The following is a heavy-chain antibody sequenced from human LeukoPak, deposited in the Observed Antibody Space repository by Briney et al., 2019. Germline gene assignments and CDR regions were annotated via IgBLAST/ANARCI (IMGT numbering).Heavy chain of an antibody. Sequence: ASETLSLTCTVSGGSISSGSYYWSWIRQPAGKGLEWIGRIYTSGSTNYNPSLKSRVTISVDTSKNQFSLKLSSVTAADTAVYYCARDYYDSSIWGQGTMVTVSS. CDR1: GGSISSGSYY. CDR3: ARDYYDSSI. CDR2: IYTSGST. V-gene: IGHV4-61*02. D-gene: IGHD3-22*01. J-gene: IGHJ3*02.